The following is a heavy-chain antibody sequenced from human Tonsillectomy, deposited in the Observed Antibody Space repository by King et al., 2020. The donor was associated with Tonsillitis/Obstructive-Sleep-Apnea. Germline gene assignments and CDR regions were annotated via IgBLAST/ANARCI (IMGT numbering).Heavy chain of an antibody. CDR1: GGSISSSSYY. V-gene: IGHV4-39*02. J-gene: IGHJ5*02. Sequence: QLQESGPGLVKPSETLSLTCTVSGGSISSSSYYWCWIRQPPGKGLEWIGSIYYSGSTYYNPSLKSRVTISVDTSKNQFSLKLSSVTAADTAVYYCARDDCSSTSCYGGGNWFDPWGQGTLVTVSS. CDR2: IYYSGST. D-gene: IGHD2-2*01. CDR3: ARDDCSSTSCYGGGNWFDP.